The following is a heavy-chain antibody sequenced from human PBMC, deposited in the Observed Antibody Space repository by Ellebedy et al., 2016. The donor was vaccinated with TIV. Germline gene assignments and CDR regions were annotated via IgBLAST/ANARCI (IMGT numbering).Heavy chain of an antibody. Sequence: AASVKVSCKASGYTFTSYGISWVRQAPGQGLEWMGWISAYNGNTNYAQKLQGRVTMTTDTSTSTAYMELRSLRSDDTAVYYCARDLQWLRFSYFDLWGRGTLVTVSS. J-gene: IGHJ2*01. CDR3: ARDLQWLRFSYFDL. V-gene: IGHV1-18*01. CDR1: GYTFTSYG. D-gene: IGHD5-12*01. CDR2: ISAYNGNT.